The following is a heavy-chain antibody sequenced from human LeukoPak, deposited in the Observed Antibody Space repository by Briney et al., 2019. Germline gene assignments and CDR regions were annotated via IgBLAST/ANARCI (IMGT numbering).Heavy chain of an antibody. CDR3: ASGYSGPSV. Sequence: SETLSLTCTVSGYSFSSGYYWDWIRQPPGKGLEWIGSIYHSGSTSYNPSLKSRATISINTSKKQFSLKLSSVTAADTAVYYCASGYSGPSVWGQGTLVTVSS. CDR1: GYSFSSGYY. J-gene: IGHJ4*02. D-gene: IGHD5-12*01. V-gene: IGHV4-38-2*02. CDR2: IYHSGST.